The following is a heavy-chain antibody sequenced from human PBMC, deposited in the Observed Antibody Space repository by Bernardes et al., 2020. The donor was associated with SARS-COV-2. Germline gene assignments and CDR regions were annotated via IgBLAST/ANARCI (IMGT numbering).Heavy chain of an antibody. J-gene: IGHJ4*02. V-gene: IGHV3-74*01. CDR2: IKTDGTVT. CDR3: VRDLHGADDF. Sequence: GGSLRLSCAASGFTLRTYWFHWVRQAPGKGLVWVSRIKTDGTVTTYADSVKGRFTISRDNAKNTLYLQMNSLGVDDTAVYYCVRDLHGADDFWGQGTLVTVSS. D-gene: IGHD4-17*01. CDR1: GFTLRTYW.